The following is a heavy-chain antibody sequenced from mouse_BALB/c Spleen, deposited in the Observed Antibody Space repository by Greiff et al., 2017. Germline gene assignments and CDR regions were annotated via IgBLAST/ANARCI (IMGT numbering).Heavy chain of an antibody. D-gene: IGHD1-2*01. Sequence: VQLKESGAELVKPGASVKLSCTASGFNIKDTYMHWVKQRPEQGLEWIGRIDPANGNTKYDPKFQGKATITADTSSNTAYLQLSSLTSEDTAVYYCARLGYYGSFDYWGQGTTLTVSS. CDR3: ARLGYYGSFDY. V-gene: IGHV14-3*02. J-gene: IGHJ2*01. CDR2: IDPANGNT. CDR1: GFNIKDTY.